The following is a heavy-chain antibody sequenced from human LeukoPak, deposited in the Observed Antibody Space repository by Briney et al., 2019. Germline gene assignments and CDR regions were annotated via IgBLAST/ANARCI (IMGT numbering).Heavy chain of an antibody. V-gene: IGHV1-24*01. CDR2: FDPEDGET. J-gene: IGHJ4*02. D-gene: IGHD3-22*01. Sequence: ASVKVSCKVSGYTLTELSMHWVRPAPGKGLAWMGGFDPEDGETIYAQKFQGRVTMTEDTSTDTAYKELSSLRSEDTAVYYCATVTYYYDSSGYRFDYWGQGTLVTVSS. CDR1: GYTLTELS. CDR3: ATVTYYYDSSGYRFDY.